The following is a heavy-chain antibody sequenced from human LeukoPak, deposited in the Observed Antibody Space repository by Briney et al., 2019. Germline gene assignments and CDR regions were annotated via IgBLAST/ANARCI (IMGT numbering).Heavy chain of an antibody. CDR2: IIPIFGTA. CDR3: ARGGCSSTSCYKTYHYDYYYYMDV. Sequence: ASVKVSCKASGGTFSSYAISWVRQAPGQGLEWMGGIIPIFGTANYAQKFQGRVTITADESTSPAYMELSSLRSEDTAVYYCARGGCSSTSCYKTYHYDYYYYMDVWGKGTTVTVSS. D-gene: IGHD2-2*02. CDR1: GGTFSSYA. V-gene: IGHV1-69*13. J-gene: IGHJ6*03.